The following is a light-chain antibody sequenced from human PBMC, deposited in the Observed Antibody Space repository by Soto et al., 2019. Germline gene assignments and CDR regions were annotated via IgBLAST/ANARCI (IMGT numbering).Light chain of an antibody. Sequence: QSALTQPASVSGSPGQSITISCTGTSSDVGGYNYVSWYQQHPGKAPKLMIYEVSNRPLGVSNRFSGSKSGNTASLTISGLQAEDEADYNCPPYTSRRPLVVFGTGTK. J-gene: IGLJ1*01. CDR2: EVS. V-gene: IGLV2-14*01. CDR1: SSDVGGYNY. CDR3: PPYTSRRPLVV.